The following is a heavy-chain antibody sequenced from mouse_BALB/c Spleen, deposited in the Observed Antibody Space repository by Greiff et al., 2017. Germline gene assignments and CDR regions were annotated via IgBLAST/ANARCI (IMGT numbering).Heavy chain of an antibody. CDR1: GFNFRSYA. CDR3: AMYDTMITTTVDYYAMDY. D-gene: IGHD2-4*01. J-gene: IGHJ4*01. Sequence: DVKLVESGGGLVKPGGSLKLSCAASGFNFRSYAMSWVRQSPEKRLEWVAEISSGGSYTYYPDTVTGRFTISRDNAKNTLYLEMSSLRSEDTAMYYCAMYDTMITTTVDYYAMDYWGQGTSVTVSS. V-gene: IGHV5-9-4*01. CDR2: ISSGGSYT.